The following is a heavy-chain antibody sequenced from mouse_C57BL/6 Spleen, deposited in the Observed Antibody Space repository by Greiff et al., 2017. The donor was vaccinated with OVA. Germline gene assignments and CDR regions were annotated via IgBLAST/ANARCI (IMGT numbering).Heavy chain of an antibody. CDR1: GYAFSSSW. J-gene: IGHJ1*03. V-gene: IGHV1-82*01. CDR2: IYPGDGDT. D-gene: IGHD4-1*01. CDR3: ASSGRGWYFDV. Sequence: VKLVESGPELVKPGASVKISCKASGYAFSSSWMNWVKQRPGKGLEWIGRIYPGDGDTNYNGKFKGKATLTADKSSSTAYMQLSSLTSEDSAVYVCASSGRGWYFDVWGTGTTVTVSS.